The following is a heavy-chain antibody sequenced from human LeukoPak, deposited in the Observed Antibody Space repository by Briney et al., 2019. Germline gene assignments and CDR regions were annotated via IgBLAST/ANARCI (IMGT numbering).Heavy chain of an antibody. Sequence: SETLSLTCTVSGDSIDSYYWSWIRQPPGKGLEWIGYIYYRGTTRYNPFLKSRVTISVDTSKHQFSLKLNSVTAADTAVYYCARLPRYGGYDHFDYWGQGILVIVSS. J-gene: IGHJ4*02. CDR2: IYYRGTT. CDR1: GDSIDSYY. V-gene: IGHV4-59*12. D-gene: IGHD5-12*01. CDR3: ARLPRYGGYDHFDY.